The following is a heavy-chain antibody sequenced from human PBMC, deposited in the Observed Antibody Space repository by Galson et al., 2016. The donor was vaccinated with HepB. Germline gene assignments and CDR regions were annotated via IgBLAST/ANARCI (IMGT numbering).Heavy chain of an antibody. CDR3: ARVPASTRFDY. CDR2: ISYSGSTT. V-gene: IGHV4-39*07. CDR1: GASISSSGYY. Sequence: SETLSLTCTVSGASISSSGYYWGWIRQPPGKGLEWIASISYSGSTTSYNPSLKSRVTISIATSKNQFSLKLNSVTAADTAVYYCARVPASTRFDYWGQGTLVTVSS. D-gene: IGHD3-3*02. J-gene: IGHJ4*02.